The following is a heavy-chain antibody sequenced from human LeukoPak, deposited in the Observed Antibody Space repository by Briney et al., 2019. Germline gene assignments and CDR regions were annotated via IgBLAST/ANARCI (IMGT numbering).Heavy chain of an antibody. V-gene: IGHV3-11*01. CDR1: GFTFSDHD. CDR2: ISNVGSPI. CDR3: ARHSKRWLQLFY. Sequence: GGSLRLSCAASGFTFSDHDMSWVRQAPGKGLEWVSYISNVGSPINYAASVKGRFTISRDNAKNSLYLQMNSLRAEDTAVYYCARHSKRWLQLFYWGQGTLVTVSS. J-gene: IGHJ4*02. D-gene: IGHD5-24*01.